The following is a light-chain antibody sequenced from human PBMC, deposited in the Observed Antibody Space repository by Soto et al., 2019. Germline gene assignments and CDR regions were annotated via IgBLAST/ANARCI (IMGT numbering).Light chain of an antibody. CDR2: DVS. J-gene: IGLJ1*01. CDR3: SSYTTTNTLYV. V-gene: IGLV2-14*03. CDR1: SSEVGAYNH. Sequence: QSALTQPASVSGSLGQSITISCTGTSSEVGAYNHVSWYQQHPGKAPKLMVYDVSNRPSGISDRFSGSKSGNTASLTISGLQAEDEADYYCSSYTTTNTLYVFGTGTKLTVL.